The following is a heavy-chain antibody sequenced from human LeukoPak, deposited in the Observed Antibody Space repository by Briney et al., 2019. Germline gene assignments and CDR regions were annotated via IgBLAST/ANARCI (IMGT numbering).Heavy chain of an antibody. V-gene: IGHV3-11*01. J-gene: IGHJ4*02. CDR3: ARLDSGKYFH. CDR1: GFTFSDYY. D-gene: IGHD1-26*01. CDR2: ISSSGSTI. Sequence: GGSLRLSCAASGFTFSDYYMSWIRQAPGKGLEFISYISSSGSTISYADSVKGRFTISRGNAKKSMYLQMNSLRAEDTAVYYCARLDSGKYFHWGRGALVTVSS.